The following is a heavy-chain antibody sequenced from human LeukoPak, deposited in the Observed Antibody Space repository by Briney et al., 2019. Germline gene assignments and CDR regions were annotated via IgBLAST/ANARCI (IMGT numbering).Heavy chain of an antibody. V-gene: IGHV4-39*01. CDR2: IYYSGST. J-gene: IGHJ4*02. CDR1: GGSISSSSYY. Sequence: PSETLSLTCTVSGGSISSSSYYWGWIRQPPGKGLEWIGSIYYSGSTYYNPSLKSRVTISVDTSKNQFSLKLSSVTAADTAVYYCASFVSSGSYDWGQGTLVTVSS. CDR3: ASFVSSGSYD. D-gene: IGHD1-26*01.